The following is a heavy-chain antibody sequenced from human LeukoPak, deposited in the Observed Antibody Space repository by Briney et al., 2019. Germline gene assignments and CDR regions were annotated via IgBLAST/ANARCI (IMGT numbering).Heavy chain of an antibody. J-gene: IGHJ5*02. Sequence: SETLSLTCTVSGGSISNYYWSWIRPPAGEGLEWIGRIYTSGSTNYNPFLKSRVTMSVDTSKNQFSLKLTSVTATDTAVYYCARGLGYYGSGSYVYNWFAPWGQGSLVTVSS. CDR3: ARGLGYYGSGSYVYNWFAP. CDR1: GGSISNYY. V-gene: IGHV4-4*07. CDR2: IYTSGST. D-gene: IGHD3-10*01.